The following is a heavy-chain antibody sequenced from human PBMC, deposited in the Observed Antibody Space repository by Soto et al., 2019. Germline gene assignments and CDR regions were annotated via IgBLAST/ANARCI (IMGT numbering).Heavy chain of an antibody. CDR1: GVSITNTSYY. J-gene: IGHJ4*02. V-gene: IGHV4-39*01. Sequence: QLQLQESGPGLVKPSETLSLTCTASGVSITNTSYYWGWIRQPPGKGLEWIGTIYFSGSTFYNPSLKSRLTISVDTSKNQFSLRLSSVTAADTAAYYCARHGSYWGQGTLVAVSS. CDR3: ARHGSY. CDR2: IYFSGST.